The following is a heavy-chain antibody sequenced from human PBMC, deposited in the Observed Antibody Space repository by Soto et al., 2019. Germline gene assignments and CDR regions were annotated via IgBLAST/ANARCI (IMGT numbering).Heavy chain of an antibody. V-gene: IGHV3-43*01. CDR2: ISWDGGST. CDR3: TKAGREGQPPYYYYGMDV. CDR1: GFTFDDYT. Sequence: GGSLRLSCAASGFTFDDYTMHWVRQAPGKGLEWVSLISWDGGSTYYADSVKGRFTISRDNSKNSLYLQMNSLRTEDTALYYCTKAGREGQPPYYYYGMDVWGQGTTVTVSS. D-gene: IGHD1-26*01. J-gene: IGHJ6*02.